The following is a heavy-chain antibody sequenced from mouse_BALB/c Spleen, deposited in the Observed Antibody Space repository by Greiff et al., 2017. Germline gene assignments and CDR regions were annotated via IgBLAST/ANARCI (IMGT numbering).Heavy chain of an antibody. V-gene: IGHV1S81*02. CDR1: GYTFTSYW. J-gene: IGHJ3*01. CDR3: ARSYGNYSLAWFAY. Sequence: QVQLQQPGAELVRPGVSVKLSCKASGYTFTSYWMHWIKQRPEQGLERIGEIHPSNGGTYYNEKLKSKATLTVDKSSSTAYMQLSSLTSEDSAVYYSARSYGNYSLAWFAYWGQGTLVTVSA. CDR2: IHPSNGGT. D-gene: IGHD2-1*01.